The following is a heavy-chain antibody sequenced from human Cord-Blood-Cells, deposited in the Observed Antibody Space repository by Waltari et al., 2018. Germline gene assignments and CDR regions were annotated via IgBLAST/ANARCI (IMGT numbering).Heavy chain of an antibody. V-gene: IGHV4-34*01. CDR3: ARGPDLWFGELYFDY. CDR2: INHSGST. CDR1: GGSFSGYY. D-gene: IGHD3-10*01. Sequence: QVQLQQWGAGLLKPSETLSITCAVYGGSFSGYYWSWIRQPPGKGLEWIGEINHSGSTNYNPSLKSRVTISVDTSKNQFSLKLSSVTAADTAVYYCARGPDLWFGELYFDYWGQGTLVTVSS. J-gene: IGHJ4*02.